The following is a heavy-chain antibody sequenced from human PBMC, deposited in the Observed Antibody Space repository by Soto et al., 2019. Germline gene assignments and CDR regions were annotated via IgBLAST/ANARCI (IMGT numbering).Heavy chain of an antibody. CDR2: IYPGDSDT. Sequence: EVQLVQSGAEVKKPGESLKISCKGSGYSFTNYWIGWVRQMPGKGLEWMGIIYPGDSDTIYSPSFQGQVTISADKSISTAYRQWSSLKASDTAMYDCARRRRVSRKSYYFDSWGQGTLVTVSS. J-gene: IGHJ4*02. D-gene: IGHD3-10*01. CDR1: GYSFTNYW. CDR3: ARRRRVSRKSYYFDS. V-gene: IGHV5-51*01.